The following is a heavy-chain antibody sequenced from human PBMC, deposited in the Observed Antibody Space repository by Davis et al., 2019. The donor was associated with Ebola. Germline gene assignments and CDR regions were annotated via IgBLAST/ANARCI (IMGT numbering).Heavy chain of an antibody. J-gene: IGHJ4*02. Sequence: PGGSLRLSCAASGFTFSSYWMTWVRQAPGRGLEWVANIKSDGSEKSYVDSVKGRFTVSRDNAKNSLYLQMNSLRAEDTAVYYCAKGFRQLAGGFDYWGQGTLVTVSS. D-gene: IGHD6-13*01. CDR2: IKSDGSEK. CDR3: AKGFRQLAGGFDY. CDR1: GFTFSSYW. V-gene: IGHV3-7*03.